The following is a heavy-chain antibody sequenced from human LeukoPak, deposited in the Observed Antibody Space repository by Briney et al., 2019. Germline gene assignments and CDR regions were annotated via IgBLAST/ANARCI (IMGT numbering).Heavy chain of an antibody. CDR3: TTDGTPIWGRTLDS. J-gene: IGHJ4*02. CDR1: GFTFIHYA. D-gene: IGHD7-27*01. V-gene: IGHV3-23*01. CDR2: ISGNGIST. Sequence: GGSLRLSCAASGFTFIHYAMTWVRQAPGKGLEWVSGISGNGISTYYADSVKGRFTISRDNSKNTLYLQMISLKTEDTAVYYCTTDGTPIWGRTLDSWGQGTLVTVSS.